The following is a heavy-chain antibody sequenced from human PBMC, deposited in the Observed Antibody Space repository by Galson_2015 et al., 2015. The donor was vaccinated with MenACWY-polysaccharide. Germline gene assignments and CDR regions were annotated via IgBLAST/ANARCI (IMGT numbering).Heavy chain of an antibody. D-gene: IGHD2-15*01. J-gene: IGHJ5*02. V-gene: IGHV3-23*01. Sequence: SLRLSCAASGFTFSNYMMTWVRQAPGKGLEWVATVAARGGGTYYADSVKGRFTISRDTSAIMLYLRMSSLRAEDTAVFYCAKANSGGICASGWARWFDPWGQGCLFIVSS. CDR2: VAARGGGT. CDR1: GFTFSNYM. CDR3: AKANSGGICASGWARWFDP.